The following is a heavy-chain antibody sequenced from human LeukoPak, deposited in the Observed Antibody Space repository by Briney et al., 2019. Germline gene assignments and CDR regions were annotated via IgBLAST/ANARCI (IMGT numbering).Heavy chain of an antibody. D-gene: IGHD3-16*01. V-gene: IGHV7-4-1*02. CDR1: GYTFTDYA. J-gene: IGHJ4*02. CDR3: ARGFWGSPFDY. CDR2: INTNTGNP. Sequence: ASVKVSCKASGYTFTDYATNWVRQAPGQGLEWMGWINTNTGNPTYAQGFTGRFVFSLDTSVSTAYLQISSLKAEDTVVYYCARGFWGSPFDYWGQGTLVTVSS.